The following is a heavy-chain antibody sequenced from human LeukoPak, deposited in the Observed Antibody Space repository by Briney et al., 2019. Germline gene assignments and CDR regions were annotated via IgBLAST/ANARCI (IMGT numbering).Heavy chain of an antibody. CDR1: GFTFSSYG. J-gene: IGHJ4*02. V-gene: IGHV3-23*01. D-gene: IGHD2-15*01. CDR2: ISGNGAKT. Sequence: GGSLTLSCEASGFTFSSYGTSWVRQAPGKGLEWVSTISGNGAKTYYADSVKGRFTISRDNSKNTLYLQMNSLRAEDTAVYYCAKGSHPSGYFDYWGQGTLVTVSS. CDR3: AKGSHPSGYFDY.